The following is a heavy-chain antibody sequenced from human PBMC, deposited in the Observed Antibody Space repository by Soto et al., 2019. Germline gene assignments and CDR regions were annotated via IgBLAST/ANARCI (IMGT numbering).Heavy chain of an antibody. CDR3: ARDWRGAEGFDP. CDR2: IGAHNGDT. CDR1: GYTFNTYG. J-gene: IGHJ5*02. V-gene: IGHV1-18*01. Sequence: QVQLVQSGPEVKKPGASVKVSCKASGYTFNTYGFTWVRQAPGQGLKWMGWIGAHNGDTNYVQNFRGRVTMTVDTSTTTSYMELRSLTSDDTAVYFCARDWRGAEGFDPWGQGTLVTVSS. D-gene: IGHD3-3*01.